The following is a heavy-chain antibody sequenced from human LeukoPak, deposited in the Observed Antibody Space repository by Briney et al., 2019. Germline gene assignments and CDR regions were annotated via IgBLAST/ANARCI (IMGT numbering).Heavy chain of an antibody. CDR3: AQLDVLRSDYFES. CDR2: ISGGGRST. D-gene: IGHD3-22*01. V-gene: IGHV3-23*01. CDR1: GFTFDDYA. J-gene: IGHJ4*02. Sequence: GGSLRLSCAASGFTFDDYAMHWVRQAPGKGLEWVSVISGGGRSTSYADSLKGRFTISRDNSKNTLYLQMNSLRAEDTAVYYCAQLDVLRSDYFESWGQGTLVTVSS.